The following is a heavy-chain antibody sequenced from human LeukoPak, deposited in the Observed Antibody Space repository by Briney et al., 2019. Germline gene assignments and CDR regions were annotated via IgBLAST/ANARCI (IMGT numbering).Heavy chain of an antibody. CDR3: ARGVMATGGVDY. CDR1: GYTFTGYY. Sequence: ASVKVSCKASGYTFTGYYMHWVRQAPGQGLKWMGWINPNSGGTNYAQKFQGRVTMTRDTSISTAYMELSSLRSEDTAVYYCARGVMATGGVDYWGQGTLVTVSS. J-gene: IGHJ4*02. CDR2: INPNSGGT. V-gene: IGHV1-2*02. D-gene: IGHD5-24*01.